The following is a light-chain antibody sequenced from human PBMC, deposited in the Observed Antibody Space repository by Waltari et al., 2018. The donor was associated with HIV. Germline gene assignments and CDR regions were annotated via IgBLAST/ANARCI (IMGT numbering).Light chain of an antibody. Sequence: QSVVTQPPSASGTPGQRVTISCSGSDSNIGSNYVYWYQDLPGTAPKLLIYKNNQRSSGVPDRFSGSKSDTSASLAMSGLRSEDEADYYCASWDDNLNSWVFGGGTKLTVL. V-gene: IGLV1-47*01. CDR1: DSNIGSNY. CDR3: ASWDDNLNSWV. CDR2: KNN. J-gene: IGLJ3*02.